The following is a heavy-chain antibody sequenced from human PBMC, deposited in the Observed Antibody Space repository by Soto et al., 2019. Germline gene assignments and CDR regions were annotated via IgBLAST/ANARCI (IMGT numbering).Heavy chain of an antibody. Sequence: SETLSLTCAVYGGSFSGYYWSWIRQPPGKGLEWIGEINHSGSTNCNPSLKSRVTISVDTSKNQFSLKLSSVTAADTAVYYCARQAWLQAFDYWGQGTLVTVSS. V-gene: IGHV4-34*01. CDR1: GGSFSGYY. D-gene: IGHD5-12*01. J-gene: IGHJ4*02. CDR2: INHSGST. CDR3: ARQAWLQAFDY.